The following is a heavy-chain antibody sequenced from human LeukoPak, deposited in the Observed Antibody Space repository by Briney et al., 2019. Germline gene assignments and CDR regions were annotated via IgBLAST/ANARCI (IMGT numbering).Heavy chain of an antibody. Sequence: ASVKVSCKASGYTFTTYYMHWVRQAPGQGLEWMGAINPSGGSTSYAQKFQGRLTMTGDTSTSTVYMDLSSLRSEDTAEYHCARGGYYYDSSTLDYWGQGTLVTVSS. CDR1: GYTFTTYY. J-gene: IGHJ4*02. CDR3: ARGGYYYDSSTLDY. D-gene: IGHD3-22*01. CDR2: INPSGGST. V-gene: IGHV1-46*01.